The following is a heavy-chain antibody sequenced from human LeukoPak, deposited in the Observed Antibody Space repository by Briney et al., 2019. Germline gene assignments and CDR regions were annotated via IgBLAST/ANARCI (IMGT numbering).Heavy chain of an antibody. CDR3: ARNMTTVTTGVVSRHDAFDI. CDR1: GGSISSGNYY. V-gene: IGHV4-39*01. J-gene: IGHJ3*02. D-gene: IGHD4-11*01. Sequence: SETLSLTCTVSGGSISSGNYYWGWIRQPPGKGLEWIGSIYNSGSTYYSTSLKSRVTISVDTSKNQFSLRLSSVTATDTAVYYCARNMTTVTTGVVSRHDAFDIWGQGTMVTLSS. CDR2: IYNSGST.